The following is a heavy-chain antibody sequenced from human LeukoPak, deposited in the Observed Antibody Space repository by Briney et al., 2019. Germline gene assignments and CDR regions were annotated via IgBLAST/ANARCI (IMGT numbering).Heavy chain of an antibody. J-gene: IGHJ4*02. CDR1: GVSISSHY. V-gene: IGHV4-59*11. Sequence: PSETLSLTCTVSGVSISSHYWSWIRQPPGKGLEWIGYIYYSGSTNYNPSLKSRVTISVDTSKNQFSLKLSSVTAADTAVYYCARGGAGTTGFDYWGQGTLVTVSS. D-gene: IGHD1-14*01. CDR2: IYYSGST. CDR3: ARGGAGTTGFDY.